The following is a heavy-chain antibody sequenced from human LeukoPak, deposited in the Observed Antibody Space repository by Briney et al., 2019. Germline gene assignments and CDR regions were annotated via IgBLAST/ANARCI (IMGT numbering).Heavy chain of an antibody. J-gene: IGHJ4*02. D-gene: IGHD1-26*01. CDR1: GYTFTGYY. V-gene: IGHV1-2*02. CDR3: TRDRIVGAFVGLDY. CDR2: INPNSGGT. Sequence: GASVKVSCKASGYTFTGYYMHWVRQAPGQGLEWMGWINPNSGGTNYAQKFQGRVTMTRDTSISTAYMELSRLRSDDTAVYYCTRDRIVGAFVGLDYWGQGTLVTVSS.